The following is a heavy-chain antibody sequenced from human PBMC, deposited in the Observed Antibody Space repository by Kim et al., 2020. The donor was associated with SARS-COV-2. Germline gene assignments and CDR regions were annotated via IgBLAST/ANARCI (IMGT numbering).Heavy chain of an antibody. CDR3: AKDGPRGFTSDSGASRDV. D-gene: IGHD6-25*01. CDR1: GFTFSSYA. CDR2: ISGSGDNT. Sequence: GGSLRLSCAASGFTFSSYAMNWVRQAPGKGLEWVSIISGSGDNTYYADSVKGRFTISRDNSRNTLYLQINSLRAEDTAVYYCAKDGPRGFTSDSGASRDVWGQGTTATVSS. J-gene: IGHJ6*02. V-gene: IGHV3-23*01.